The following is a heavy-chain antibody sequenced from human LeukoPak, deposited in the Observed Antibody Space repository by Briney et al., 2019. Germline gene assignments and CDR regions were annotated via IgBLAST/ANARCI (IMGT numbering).Heavy chain of an antibody. Sequence: GGSLRLFCAASGFTFSTYTMNWVRQAPGKGLEWVSSISTSSSYIYYADSVKGRFTISRDNAKNPLYLQMNSLRAEDTAVYYCARGPPLVRGVTFDYWGQGSPVTVSS. V-gene: IGHV3-21*01. D-gene: IGHD3-10*01. CDR1: GFTFSTYT. CDR2: ISTSSSYI. CDR3: ARGPPLVRGVTFDY. J-gene: IGHJ4*02.